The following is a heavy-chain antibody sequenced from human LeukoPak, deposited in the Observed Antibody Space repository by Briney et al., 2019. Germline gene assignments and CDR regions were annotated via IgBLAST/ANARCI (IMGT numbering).Heavy chain of an antibody. V-gene: IGHV3-48*03. CDR3: ARLRSKYWFDP. CDR2: ITSSGNTM. D-gene: IGHD4-11*01. Sequence: LAGGSLRLSCAASGFTFSSYEMNWVRQAPGKGLEWVSFITSSGNTMYYADSVKGRCTISRDNAKNSLYLQMNSLRADDTAVYYCARLRSKYWFDPWGQGTLVTVSS. J-gene: IGHJ5*02. CDR1: GFTFSSYE.